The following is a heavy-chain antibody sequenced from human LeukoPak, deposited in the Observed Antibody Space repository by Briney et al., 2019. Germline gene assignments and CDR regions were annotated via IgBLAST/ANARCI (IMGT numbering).Heavy chain of an antibody. CDR3: ATVPNYYDSSGYYLNDY. Sequence: ASVKVSCKVSGYTLTELSMHWVRQAPGKGLEWMGGFDPEDGETIYAQKFQGRVTMTEDISTDTAYMELSSLRSEDTAVYYCATVPNYYDSSGYYLNDYWGQGTLVTVSS. V-gene: IGHV1-24*01. CDR2: FDPEDGET. CDR1: GYTLTELS. D-gene: IGHD3-22*01. J-gene: IGHJ4*02.